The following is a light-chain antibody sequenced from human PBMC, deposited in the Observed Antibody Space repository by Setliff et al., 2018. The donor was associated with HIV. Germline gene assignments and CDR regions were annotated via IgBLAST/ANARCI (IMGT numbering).Light chain of an antibody. CDR1: NSDIGGYNY. J-gene: IGLJ1*01. CDR3: SASRPSRTLVV. V-gene: IGLV2-14*01. Sequence: QSVLTQPASVSGSPGQSITISCTGTNSDIGGYNYVSWYQQLPGEAPKLIIFQLINRPSGVSDRFSCSKSGNTASLTISGLQAEDVADYYCSASRPSRTLVVFGTGTKVT. CDR2: QLI.